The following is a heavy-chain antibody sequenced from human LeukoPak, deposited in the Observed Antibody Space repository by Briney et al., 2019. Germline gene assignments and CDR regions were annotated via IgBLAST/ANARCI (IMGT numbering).Heavy chain of an antibody. CDR3: ATLPAPPDSSGYSTDY. V-gene: IGHV3-11*01. CDR1: GFTFSDYC. CDR2: ISSSGSTI. D-gene: IGHD3-22*01. J-gene: IGHJ4*02. Sequence: GGSLRLSCAAYGFTFSDYCMSWIRQAPGKGLEWVSYISSSGSTIYYADSVKGRFTISRDNAKNSLYLQMNSLRAEDTAVYYCATLPAPPDSSGYSTDYWGQGTLVTVSS.